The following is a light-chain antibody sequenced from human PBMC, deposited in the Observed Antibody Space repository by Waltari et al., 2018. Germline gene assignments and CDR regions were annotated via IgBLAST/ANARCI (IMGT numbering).Light chain of an antibody. CDR2: DTA. CDR1: QSLSTN. Sequence: EIVMTQSPATLSMSPGERPTLSCRASQSLSTNLAWYQQRPGQAPRLLIYDTATRATGIPVKFSGSGSGTEFTLIISDRQPEDVAVDDCQQYNNWPPLYTFGQGTKLDIK. CDR3: QQYNNWPPLYT. J-gene: IGKJ2*01. V-gene: IGKV3-15*01.